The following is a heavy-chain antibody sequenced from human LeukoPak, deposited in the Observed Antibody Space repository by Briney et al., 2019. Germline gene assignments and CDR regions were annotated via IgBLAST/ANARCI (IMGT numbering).Heavy chain of an antibody. J-gene: IGHJ5*02. D-gene: IGHD3-10*01. V-gene: IGHV4-59*08. CDR3: ARLYYYGSGSYTINWFDP. Sequence: SETLSLTCTVSGGSISSYYWSWIRQPPGKGLEWIGYIYNSGSTNYNPSLKSRVTISVDKAKNQFSLKLSSVTAADTAVYYCARLYYYGSGSYTINWFDPWGQGTLVTVSS. CDR2: IYNSGST. CDR1: GGSISSYY.